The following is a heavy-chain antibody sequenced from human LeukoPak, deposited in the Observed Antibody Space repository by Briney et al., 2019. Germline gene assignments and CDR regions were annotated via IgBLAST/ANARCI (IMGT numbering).Heavy chain of an antibody. J-gene: IGHJ4*02. CDR3: ARETFAATARGGDH. D-gene: IGHD6-13*01. CDR1: GFTFSNYW. V-gene: IGHV3-7*01. CDR2: IKQDGSET. Sequence: GGSLRLSYAASGFTFSNYWMTWVRQAPRKGLEWVANIKQDGSETYYVDSVKGRFTISRDNAKNSLFLQMNSLRADDTAVYYCARETFAATARGGDHWGQGTLVTVSS.